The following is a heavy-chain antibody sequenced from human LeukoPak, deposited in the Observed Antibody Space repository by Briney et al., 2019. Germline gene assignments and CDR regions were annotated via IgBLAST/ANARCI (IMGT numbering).Heavy chain of an antibody. D-gene: IGHD3-3*01. V-gene: IGHV1-8*01. CDR1: GYTFTSYD. Sequence: GASVKVSCKASGYTFTSYDINWVRQATGQGLEWMGWMNPNSGNTGYAQKFQGRVTMTRNASISTAYMELSSLRSEDTAVYYCARVGYDFWSGYAYYYYMDVWGKGTTVTVSS. J-gene: IGHJ6*03. CDR2: MNPNSGNT. CDR3: ARVGYDFWSGYAYYYYMDV.